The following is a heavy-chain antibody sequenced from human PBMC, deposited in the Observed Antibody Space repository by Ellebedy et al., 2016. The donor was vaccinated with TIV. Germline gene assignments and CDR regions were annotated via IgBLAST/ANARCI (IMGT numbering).Heavy chain of an antibody. V-gene: IGHV4-31*03. D-gene: IGHD4-17*01. CDR1: GASIDSGGYY. CDR3: ARDANDYGIDAFDI. Sequence: SETLSLTCRVSGASIDSGGYYWNWIRHHPGKGLEWIGYIYYSGRTEYNPSLKSRVSRFVDPSKTQFSLRLTSVTAADTAVYFCARDANDYGIDAFDIWGHGTMVTVSA. CDR2: IYYSGRT. J-gene: IGHJ3*02.